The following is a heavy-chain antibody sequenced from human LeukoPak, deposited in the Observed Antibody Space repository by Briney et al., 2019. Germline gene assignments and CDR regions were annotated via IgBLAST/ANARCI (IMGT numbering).Heavy chain of an antibody. CDR3: AKGTDC. V-gene: IGHV3-53*01. CDR2: IYSGGST. J-gene: IGHJ4*02. CDR1: GVTFSSNY. Sequence: AESLTLSCAAYGVTFSSNYMSWVRQPPGKGLEWVSVIYSGGSTYYAASLKGRFTISRDTSKNTLYLQMNSLRAEDTAVYYCAKGTDCWGQGTLVTVSS.